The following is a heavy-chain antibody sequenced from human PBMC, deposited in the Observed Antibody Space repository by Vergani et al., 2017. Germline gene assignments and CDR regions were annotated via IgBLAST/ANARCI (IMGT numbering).Heavy chain of an antibody. Sequence: EVQRVESGGGLVQPGGSLRLSCAASGFTFSSYSMNWVRKAPGKGLEWVSYISSSSRTISYADSVKGRFTISRDNAKNSLYLQMNSLRAEDTAVYYCAKPMEGGTYDFDYWGQGTLVTVSS. D-gene: IGHD1-1*01. J-gene: IGHJ4*02. CDR3: AKPMEGGTYDFDY. V-gene: IGHV3-48*01. CDR2: ISSSSRTI. CDR1: GFTFSSYS.